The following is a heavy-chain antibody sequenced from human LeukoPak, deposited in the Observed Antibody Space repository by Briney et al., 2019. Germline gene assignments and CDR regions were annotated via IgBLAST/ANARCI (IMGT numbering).Heavy chain of an antibody. CDR1: GFTFSSYS. D-gene: IGHD6-13*01. Sequence: PGGSLRLSCAASGFTFSSYSMNWVRQAPGKGLEWVSSISSSSSYIYYADSVKGRFTISRDNAKNSLYLQMNSLRAEDTAVYYCARDSIRSSSWYDYWGQGTLVTVSS. CDR2: ISSSSSYI. CDR3: ARDSIRSSSWYDY. J-gene: IGHJ4*02. V-gene: IGHV3-21*01.